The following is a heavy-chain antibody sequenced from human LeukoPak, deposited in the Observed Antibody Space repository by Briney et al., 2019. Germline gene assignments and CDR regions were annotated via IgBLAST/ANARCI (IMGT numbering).Heavy chain of an antibody. CDR1: GFTFGSYS. D-gene: IGHD6-19*01. CDR2: XXXXSSYI. J-gene: IGHJ3*02. V-gene: IGHV3-21*01. CDR3: ARASGYTSGWYDDAFDI. Sequence: GGSLRLSCAASGFTFGSYSMNXXXXXXXXXXXXXXXXXXXSSYIYYADSVKGRFTISRDNAKNSLYLQMNSLRAEDTAVYYCARASGYTSGWYDDAFDIWGQGTMVTVSS.